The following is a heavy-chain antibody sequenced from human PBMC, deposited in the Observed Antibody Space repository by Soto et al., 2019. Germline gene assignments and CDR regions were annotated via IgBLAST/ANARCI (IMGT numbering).Heavy chain of an antibody. CDR3: AKAGGGFGDFVHH. Sequence: PGGSRRLSCTASGFTFGSYGMHWVRQVPGKGLEWVAGILYDGSDKYYADPVKGRFTISRENSKNMLYLQMNSLSTDDSAVYYCAKAGGGFGDFVHHWGQGTPVTVSS. J-gene: IGHJ4*02. CDR2: ILYDGSDK. CDR1: GFTFGSYG. D-gene: IGHD3-10*01. V-gene: IGHV3-30*18.